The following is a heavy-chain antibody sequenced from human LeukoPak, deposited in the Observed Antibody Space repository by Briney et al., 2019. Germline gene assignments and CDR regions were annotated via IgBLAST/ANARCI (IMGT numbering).Heavy chain of an antibody. D-gene: IGHD6-6*01. CDR3: ARKDGDY. Sequence: SETLSLTCTVSGASITSFHWTWIRQPAGKGLEWIGLIYSSGSTISNPSLQSRVAMSVDMTKNQLSLKLSSVTAADTAMYYCARKDGDYWGQGTLVTVSS. CDR2: IYSSGST. V-gene: IGHV4-4*07. J-gene: IGHJ4*02. CDR1: GASITSFH.